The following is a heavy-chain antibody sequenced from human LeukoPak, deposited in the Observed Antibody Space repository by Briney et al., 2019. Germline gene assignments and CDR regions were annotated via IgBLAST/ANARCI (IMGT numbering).Heavy chain of an antibody. V-gene: IGHV1-2*02. CDR1: GYTFTGYY. D-gene: IGHD1-26*01. CDR2: INPNSGGT. Sequence: GASVKVSCKASGYTFTGYYMHWVRQAPGQGLEWMGWINPNSGGTNYVQKFQGRVTMTRDTSISTAYMELSRLRSDDTAVYYCARVNGGSYYVDYWGQGILVTVSS. CDR3: ARVNGGSYYVDY. J-gene: IGHJ4*02.